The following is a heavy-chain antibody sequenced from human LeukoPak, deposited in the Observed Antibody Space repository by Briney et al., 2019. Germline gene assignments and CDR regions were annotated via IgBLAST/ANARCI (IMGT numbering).Heavy chain of an antibody. CDR3: AKDHEGGGYYPGDFDY. J-gene: IGHJ4*02. V-gene: IGHV3-11*01. D-gene: IGHD3-22*01. CDR1: GFTFSDYY. CDR2: ISSSGSTI. Sequence: GGSLRLSCAASGFTFSDYYMSWLRQAPGKGLEWVSYISSSGSTIYYADSVKGRFTISRDNSKNTLYLQMNSLTAEDTAVYYCAKDHEGGGYYPGDFDYWGQGTLVTVSS.